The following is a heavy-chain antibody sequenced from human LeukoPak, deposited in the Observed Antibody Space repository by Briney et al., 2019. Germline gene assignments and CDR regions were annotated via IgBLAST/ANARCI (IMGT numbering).Heavy chain of an antibody. D-gene: IGHD5-12*01. V-gene: IGHV3-48*03. CDR1: GFIFSSYE. CDR3: AREGSGYDSDY. Sequence: GGSLRLSCAASGFIFSSYEMNWVRQAPGKGLEWVSYISSSGSTIYYADSVKGRSTISRDNGKNSLYLQMNSLRAEDTALYYCAREGSGYDSDYWGQGTLVTVSS. CDR2: ISSSGSTI. J-gene: IGHJ4*02.